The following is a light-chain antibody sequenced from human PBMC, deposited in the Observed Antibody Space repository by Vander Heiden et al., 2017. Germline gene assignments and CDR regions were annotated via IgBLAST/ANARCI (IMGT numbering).Light chain of an antibody. V-gene: IGKV4-1*01. CDR1: QSVIYSANNQNY. J-gene: IGKJ2*01. CDR3: QQVDDTPYT. CDR2: WSS. Sequence: DIVMTQSPDSLAVSLGERATINCKSSQSVIYSANNQNYLAWFQQKPGQPPKLLIYWSSTRESGVPDRFSGSGSGTDFTLTISSLQAEDVAVYYCQQVDDTPYTFGQGTKLEIK.